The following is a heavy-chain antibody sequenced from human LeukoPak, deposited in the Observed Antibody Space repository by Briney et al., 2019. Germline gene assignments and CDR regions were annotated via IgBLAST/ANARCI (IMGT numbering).Heavy chain of an antibody. CDR2: MNPNSGNT. V-gene: IGHV1-8*01. D-gene: IGHD6-13*01. J-gene: IGHJ5*02. CDR3: ARAAFVGSNSDWFDP. Sequence: ASVKVSCKASGYTFTSYDINWVRQATGQGLEWMGWMNPNSGNTGNAQKFQGRVTMTRSTSISTAYMELSSLRSEDTAVYYCARAAFVGSNSDWFDPWGQGTLVTVSS. CDR1: GYTFTSYD.